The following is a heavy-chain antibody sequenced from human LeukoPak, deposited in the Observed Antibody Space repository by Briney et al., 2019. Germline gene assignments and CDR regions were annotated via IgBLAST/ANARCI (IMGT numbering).Heavy chain of an antibody. CDR3: ARHVGNSGSGSYLTYFDY. V-gene: IGHV4-39*01. Sequence: SETLSLTCAVSGGSSSSSNYYWDWIRQPPGKGLEWIGRLYYSGTTYYNPSLKSRVTISVDTSKNQFSLKLSSVTAADTAVYYCARHVGNSGSGSYLTYFDYWGQGTLVTVSS. CDR1: GGSSSSSNYY. CDR2: LYYSGTT. J-gene: IGHJ4*02. D-gene: IGHD3-10*01.